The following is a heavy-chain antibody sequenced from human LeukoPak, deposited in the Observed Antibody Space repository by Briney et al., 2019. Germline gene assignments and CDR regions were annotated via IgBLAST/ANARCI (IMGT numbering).Heavy chain of an antibody. Sequence: VASVKVSCKASGYTFTSHGINWVRQAPGQGLEWMGWINPSNGYTNDAQKLQGRLTMTTDTSTSTANMELRSLRSDDTAVYYYARDWGSTTYYDFWSGYAFDIWGQGTMVTVSS. J-gene: IGHJ3*02. CDR2: INPSNGYT. D-gene: IGHD3-3*01. CDR1: GYTFTSHG. CDR3: ARDWGSTTYYDFWSGYAFDI. V-gene: IGHV1-18*01.